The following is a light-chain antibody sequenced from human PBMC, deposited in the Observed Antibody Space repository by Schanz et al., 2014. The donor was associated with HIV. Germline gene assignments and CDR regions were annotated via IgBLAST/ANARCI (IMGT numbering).Light chain of an antibody. V-gene: IGLV4-69*01. CDR2: LNSDGSH. J-gene: IGLJ3*02. CDR3: QTWDTGIRV. CDR1: SGHRTYA. Sequence: QLVLTQSPSASASLGASVKLTCTLDSGHRTYAIAWHQQQPEKGPRYLMKLNSDGSHSKGDGIPDRFSGSSSGAERYLTISSLQSEDEADYYCQTWDTGIRVFGGGTKVTVL.